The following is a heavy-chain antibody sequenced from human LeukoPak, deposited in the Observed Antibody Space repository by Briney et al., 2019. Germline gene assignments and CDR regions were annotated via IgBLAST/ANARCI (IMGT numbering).Heavy chain of an antibody. V-gene: IGHV3-7*01. CDR1: GFTFSSYW. D-gene: IGHD3-16*02. CDR2: IKHDGSEK. J-gene: IGHJ4*02. Sequence: PSGSLRLSCAASGFTFSSYWMSWVRQAPGKGLEWVANIKHDGSEKYYVDSVKGRFTISRDNDNNSLFLQMTSLRAEDTAVYYCARVGGRYSPLGYWGQGTLVTVSS. CDR3: ARVGGRYSPLGY.